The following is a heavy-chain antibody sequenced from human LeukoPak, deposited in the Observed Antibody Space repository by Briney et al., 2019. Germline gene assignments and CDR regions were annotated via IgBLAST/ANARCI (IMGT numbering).Heavy chain of an antibody. Sequence: GASVKVSCKAFGYTFTSYGISWVRQAPGQGLEWMGWISAYNGNTNYAQKLQGRVTMTTDTSTSTAYMELRSLRSDDTAVYYCARDDYYDSSGYPDYWGQGTLVTVSS. V-gene: IGHV1-18*01. J-gene: IGHJ4*02. CDR1: GYTFTSYG. CDR3: ARDDYYDSSGYPDY. CDR2: ISAYNGNT. D-gene: IGHD3-22*01.